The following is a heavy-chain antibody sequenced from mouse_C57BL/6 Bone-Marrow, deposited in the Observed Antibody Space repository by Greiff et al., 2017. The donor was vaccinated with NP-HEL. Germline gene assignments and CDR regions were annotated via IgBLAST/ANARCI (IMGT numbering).Heavy chain of an antibody. V-gene: IGHV1-80*01. CDR3: ARWGIYYGTRYAMDY. J-gene: IGHJ4*01. Sequence: VQGVESGAELVKPGASVKISCEASGYAFSSYWMNWVKQRPGKGLEWIGQIYPGDGDTNYNGKFKGKATLTADKSSSTAYMQLSSLTSEDSAVYFCARWGIYYGTRYAMDYWGQGTSVTVSS. CDR1: GYAFSSYW. CDR2: IYPGDGDT. D-gene: IGHD2-1*01.